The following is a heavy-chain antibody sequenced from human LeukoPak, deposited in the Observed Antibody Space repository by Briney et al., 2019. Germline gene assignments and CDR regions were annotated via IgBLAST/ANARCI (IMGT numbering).Heavy chain of an antibody. CDR3: ARDDYGDYV. D-gene: IGHD4-17*01. V-gene: IGHV4-39*07. J-gene: IGHJ6*04. CDR1: GGSISSSSHY. Sequence: SETLSLTCTVSGGSISSSSHYWGWIRQPPGKGLEWIGSIYYSGSTYYNPSLKSRVTISVDTSKNQFSLKLSSVTAADTAVYYCARDDYGDYVWGKGTTVTVSS. CDR2: IYYSGST.